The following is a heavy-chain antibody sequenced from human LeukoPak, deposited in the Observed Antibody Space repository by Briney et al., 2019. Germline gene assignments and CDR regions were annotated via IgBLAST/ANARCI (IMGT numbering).Heavy chain of an antibody. J-gene: IGHJ4*02. V-gene: IGHV3-23*01. D-gene: IGHD3-10*01. Sequence: PGGSLRLSCAASGFTFSSYATTWVRQAPGKGLEWVSRISGSGGNTYYADSVKGRFTISRDNSKNTLYLQMSSLRAEDTAVYYCAKMKGITMVRGTFDYWGQGTLVTVSS. CDR1: GFTFSSYA. CDR2: ISGSGGNT. CDR3: AKMKGITMVRGTFDY.